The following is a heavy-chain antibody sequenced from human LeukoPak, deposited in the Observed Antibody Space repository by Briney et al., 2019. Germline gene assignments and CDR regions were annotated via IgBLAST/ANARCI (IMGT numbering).Heavy chain of an antibody. CDR1: GYTFTSYD. D-gene: IGHD3-10*01. V-gene: IGHV1-8*01. CDR3: AREPPAYYYGSGILYGMDV. CDR2: MNPNSGNT. J-gene: IGHJ6*02. Sequence: ASVKVSCKASGYTFTSYDINWVRQATGQGLEWMGWMNPNSGNTGYAQKFQGRVTMTRNTSISTAYMELSSLRSEDTAVYYCAREPPAYYYGSGILYGMDVWGQGTTVTVSS.